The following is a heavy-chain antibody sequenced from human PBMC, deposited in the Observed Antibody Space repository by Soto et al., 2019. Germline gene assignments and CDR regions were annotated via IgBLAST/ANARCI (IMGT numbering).Heavy chain of an antibody. D-gene: IGHD5-12*01. CDR3: ARDLGGFPDY. CDR2: ISAHNGNT. V-gene: IGHV1-18*01. Sequence: VEVCCKASGYTVNSYGISWVRQAPGQGLEWMGWISAHNGNTKYEQKLQGRVTMTTDTSTSTAYMELRSLRSDDTAVYYCARDLGGFPDYWGQGTLVTVSS. J-gene: IGHJ4*02. CDR1: GYTVNSYG.